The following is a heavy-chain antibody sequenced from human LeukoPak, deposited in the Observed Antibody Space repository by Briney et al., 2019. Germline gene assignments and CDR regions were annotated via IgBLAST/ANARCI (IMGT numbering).Heavy chain of an antibody. J-gene: IGHJ3*02. Sequence: SETLSLTCTVSGGSISSGGYYWSWIRQHPGKGLEWIGNIYYSGSTYYNPSLKGRVTISVDTSKNQFSLKLSSVTAADTAVYYCARASSLRDAFDIWGQGTMVTVSS. CDR2: IYYSGST. CDR3: ARASSLRDAFDI. D-gene: IGHD6-6*01. CDR1: GGSISSGGYY. V-gene: IGHV4-31*03.